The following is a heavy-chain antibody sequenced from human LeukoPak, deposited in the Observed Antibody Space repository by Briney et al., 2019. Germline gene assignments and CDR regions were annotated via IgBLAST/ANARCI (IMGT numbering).Heavy chain of an antibody. V-gene: IGHV3-30*18. Sequence: GGSLRLSCAASGFTFSSYGMHWVRQAPGKGLEWVAVISYDGSNKYYADSVKGRFTISRDNSKNTLYLQMSSLRAEDTAVYYCAKCQGTIAAAGDYYYGMDVWGQGTTVTVSS. CDR1: GFTFSSYG. CDR2: ISYDGSNK. D-gene: IGHD6-13*01. J-gene: IGHJ6*02. CDR3: AKCQGTIAAAGDYYYGMDV.